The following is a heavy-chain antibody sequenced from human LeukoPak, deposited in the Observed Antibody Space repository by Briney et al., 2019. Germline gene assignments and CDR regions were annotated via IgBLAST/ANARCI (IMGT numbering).Heavy chain of an antibody. CDR2: INPNSGGT. CDR1: GYTFTGYY. CDR3: ARVPIAAAGTSLDY. V-gene: IGHV1-2*02. Sequence: ASVKVSCXASGYTFTGYYMHWVRQAPGQGLEWMGWINPNSGGTNYAQKFQGRVTMTRDTSISTAYMELSRLRSDDTAVYYCARVPIAAAGTSLDYWGQGTLVTVSS. D-gene: IGHD6-13*01. J-gene: IGHJ4*02.